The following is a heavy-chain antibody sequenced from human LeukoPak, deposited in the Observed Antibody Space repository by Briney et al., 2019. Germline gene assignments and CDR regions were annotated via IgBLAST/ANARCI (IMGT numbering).Heavy chain of an antibody. D-gene: IGHD4-17*01. CDR2: INTNTGNP. Sequence: GASVKVSCKASGYTFSSYAMNWVRQAPGQGLEWMGWINTNTGNPTYAQGFTGRFVFSLVTSVSTAYLQISSLQAEDTAVYYCARSNNDGDYLGVGFDYWGQGTLVTVSS. CDR3: ARSNNDGDYLGVGFDY. CDR1: GYTFSSYA. J-gene: IGHJ4*02. V-gene: IGHV7-4-1*02.